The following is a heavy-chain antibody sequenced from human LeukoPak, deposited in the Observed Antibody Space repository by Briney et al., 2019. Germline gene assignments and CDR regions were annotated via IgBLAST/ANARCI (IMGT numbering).Heavy chain of an antibody. Sequence: GGSLRLSCAASGFTFSSYGMHWVRQAPGKGLEWVAVIWYDGSNKYYADSVKGRFTISRDNSKNTLYLQMNSLRAEDTAVYYCAREGVTTVRGALLFDYWGQGTLVTVSS. J-gene: IGHJ4*02. CDR1: GFTFSSYG. CDR3: AREGVTTVRGALLFDY. D-gene: IGHD3-10*01. CDR2: IWYDGSNK. V-gene: IGHV3-33*01.